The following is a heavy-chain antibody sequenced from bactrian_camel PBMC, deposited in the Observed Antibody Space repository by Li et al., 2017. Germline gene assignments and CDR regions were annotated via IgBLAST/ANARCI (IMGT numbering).Heavy chain of an antibody. CDR2: SYIGDNSA. CDR1: GYTYSRLC. V-gene: IGHV3S40*01. J-gene: IGHJ4*01. Sequence: VQLVESGGGSVQAGGSLRLSCVVSGYTYSRLCMGWFRQAPGKKREGVASSYIGDNSAYYADSVEGRFTISRDNAKNTVYLRMNSLNFEDTAVYYCAADPYVDGGSWCRGQGTQVTVS. D-gene: IGHD6*01. CDR3: AADPYVDGGSWC.